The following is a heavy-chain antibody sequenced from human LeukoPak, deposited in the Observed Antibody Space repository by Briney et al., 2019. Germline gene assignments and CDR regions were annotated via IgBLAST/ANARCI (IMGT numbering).Heavy chain of an antibody. Sequence: SETLSLTCTVSGGSISSGSYYWNWIRQPAGKGLEWIGSIYYSGSTYYNPSLKSRVTISVDTSKNQFSLKLSSVTAADTAVYYCARGDMVRGVVIDFDYWGQGTLVTVSS. CDR2: IYYSGST. V-gene: IGHV4-39*07. D-gene: IGHD3-10*01. J-gene: IGHJ4*02. CDR3: ARGDMVRGVVIDFDY. CDR1: GGSISSGSYY.